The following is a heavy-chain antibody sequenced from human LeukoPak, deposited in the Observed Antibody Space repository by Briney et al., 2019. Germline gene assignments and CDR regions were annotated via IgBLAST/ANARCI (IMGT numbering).Heavy chain of an antibody. CDR3: ATVGLRDYYGMDV. CDR2: IYTSGSI. J-gene: IGHJ6*02. Sequence: SETLSLTCTVSGGSISSYYWSWIRQPAGKGLEWIGRIYTSGSINYNASLKSRVTMSVDTSKNQFSLKLSSVTAADTAVYYCATVGLRDYYGMDVWGQGTTVTVSS. CDR1: GGSISSYY. D-gene: IGHD4-23*01. V-gene: IGHV4-4*07.